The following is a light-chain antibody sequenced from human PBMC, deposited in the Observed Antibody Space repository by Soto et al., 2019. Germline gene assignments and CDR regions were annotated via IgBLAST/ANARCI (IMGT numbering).Light chain of an antibody. CDR3: QQYNSYSPT. V-gene: IGKV1-5*01. CDR2: DAS. CDR1: QSISSW. J-gene: IGKJ1*01. Sequence: DTQMTQSTSTLSASVGDRVTITCRASQSISSWLAWYQQKPGKAPKLLIYDASSLESGVPSRFSGSGSGTEFTLTISSLQPDDFATYYCQQYNSYSPTVGPGTQVEIK.